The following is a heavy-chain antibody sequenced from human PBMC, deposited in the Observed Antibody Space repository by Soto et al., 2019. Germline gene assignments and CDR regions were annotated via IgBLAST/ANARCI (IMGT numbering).Heavy chain of an antibody. J-gene: IGHJ4*02. D-gene: IGHD3-22*01. V-gene: IGHV4-59*08. Sequence: SETLSLTCTVSGGAISSYYWSWIRQPPGKGLEWIGYIYYSGSTNYNPSLKSRVTISVDTSKNQFSMNLSSVTAADTAVYYCARHIYYDSWGIVDYWGQGTLVTFSS. CDR2: IYYSGST. CDR3: ARHIYYDSWGIVDY. CDR1: GGAISSYY.